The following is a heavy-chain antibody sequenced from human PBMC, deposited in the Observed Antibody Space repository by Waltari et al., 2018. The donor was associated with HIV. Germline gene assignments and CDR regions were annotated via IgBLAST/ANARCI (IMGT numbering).Heavy chain of an antibody. CDR1: GFTFRSYW. J-gene: IGHJ6*02. CDR2: IHSDGSST. Sequence: EVQLVESGGGLVQPGGSLRLSCAASGFTFRSYWRHWVRQAPGKGLVLVSRIHSDGSSTSYADFVKGRFTISRDNAKNTLYLEMNSLRAEDTAVYYCARREATVVRGVYYYGMDVWGQGTTVTVSS. D-gene: IGHD3-10*01. CDR3: ARREATVVRGVYYYGMDV. V-gene: IGHV3-74*01.